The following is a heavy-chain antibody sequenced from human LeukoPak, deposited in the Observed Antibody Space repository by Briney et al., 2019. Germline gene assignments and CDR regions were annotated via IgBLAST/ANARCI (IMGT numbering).Heavy chain of an antibody. Sequence: PGGSLRLSCAASGFTFSTYAMSWVRQAPGKGLDRVSGISGSGDSTYYADSVKGRFTISRGNSKNTVYLQMNSLRAEDTAVYYCAKVLSGSQDYWGQGTLVTVFS. CDR2: ISGSGDST. CDR3: AKVLSGSQDY. J-gene: IGHJ4*02. D-gene: IGHD1-26*01. CDR1: GFTFSTYA. V-gene: IGHV3-23*01.